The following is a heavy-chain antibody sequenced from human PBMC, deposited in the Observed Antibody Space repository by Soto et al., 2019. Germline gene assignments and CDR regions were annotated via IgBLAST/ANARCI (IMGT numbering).Heavy chain of an antibody. V-gene: IGHV1-8*01. CDR3: ARERAAAGSNWFDP. CDR2: MNPNSGNP. J-gene: IGHJ5*02. Sequence: QVQLVQSGAEVKKPGASVKVSCKASGYTFTSYDINWVRQATGQGLEWMGWMNPNSGNPGYAQKFQGRVTMTRNTSISTAYMELSSLSSEDTAVYYCARERAAAGSNWFDPWGQGTLVTVSS. CDR1: GYTFTSYD. D-gene: IGHD6-13*01.